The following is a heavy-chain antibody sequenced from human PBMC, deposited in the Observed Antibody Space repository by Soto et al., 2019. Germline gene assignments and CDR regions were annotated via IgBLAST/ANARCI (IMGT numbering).Heavy chain of an antibody. V-gene: IGHV3-23*03. CDR2: LIGFGSSA. D-gene: IGHD5-12*01. CDR3: EKERQDIAGYGAGLVPFGH. CDR1: GFTFSSVA. Sequence: GGSLRLSCVAPGFTFSSVAMSWVRQPPGKGLDLVSVLIGFGSSAYYSASVKGRVTIYRNNSKRLVYLQMNSLNVDDTAVYYCEKERQDIAGYGAGLVPFGHRSQRAPVTVAS. J-gene: IGHJ1*01.